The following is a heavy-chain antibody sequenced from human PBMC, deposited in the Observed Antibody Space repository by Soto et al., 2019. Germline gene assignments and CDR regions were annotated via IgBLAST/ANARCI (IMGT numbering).Heavy chain of an antibody. J-gene: IGHJ6*02. D-gene: IGHD3-3*01. CDR1: GGYSISSSYY. V-gene: IGHV4-39*01. CDR2: IYYSGST. CDR3: ASLEFDFWSGYSNYYYGMDV. Sequence: LEIQSHTSTVGGGYSISSSYYWGRIRQTPGKGMEWIGSIYYSGSTYYNPSLKSRVTISVDTSKNQFSLKLSSVTAADTAVYYCASLEFDFWSGYSNYYYGMDVWGQGTTVTVSS.